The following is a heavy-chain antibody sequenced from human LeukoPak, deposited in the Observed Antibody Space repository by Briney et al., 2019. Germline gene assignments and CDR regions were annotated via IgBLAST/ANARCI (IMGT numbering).Heavy chain of an antibody. V-gene: IGHV1-2*02. CDR2: VNPNSGGT. D-gene: IGHD3-3*01. J-gene: IGHJ4*02. CDR1: GYTFTVYY. Sequence: ASVKVSCKASGYTFTVYYMHWVRQAPGPGLEWMGWVNPNSGGTNYAQKFQGRVTMTRDTSISTAYMELSRLRSDDTAVYYCARSSGDFWSGYYTWSFDYWGQGTLVTVSS. CDR3: ARSSGDFWSGYYTWSFDY.